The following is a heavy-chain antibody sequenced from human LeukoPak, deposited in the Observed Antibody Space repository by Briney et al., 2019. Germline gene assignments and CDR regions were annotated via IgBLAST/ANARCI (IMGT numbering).Heavy chain of an antibody. CDR3: VTDRRDGNNLAYHFVS. Sequence: PGRSLRLSCAASGFTFSTYAMHWVRQAPGKGLDWVAVMSYDGTSEYYADSVRGRFTISRDHSNDMLYLQMDSLRDEDTALYYCVTDRRDGNNLAYHFVSWGQGTLVTVSS. CDR1: GFTFSTYA. D-gene: IGHD5-24*01. J-gene: IGHJ4*02. CDR2: MSYDGTSE. V-gene: IGHV3-30-3*01.